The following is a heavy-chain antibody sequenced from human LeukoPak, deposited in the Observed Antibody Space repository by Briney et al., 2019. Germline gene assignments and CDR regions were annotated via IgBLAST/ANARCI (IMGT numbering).Heavy chain of an antibody. D-gene: IGHD5-12*01. V-gene: IGHV3-15*01. CDR1: GFTFSNAW. J-gene: IGHJ3*02. CDR2: IKSKTDGGTT. Sequence: GGSLRLSCAASGFTFSNAWMSWVRQAPGKGLEWVGRIKSKTDGGTTDYAAPVKGRFTISRDDSKNTLYLQMNSLKTEDTAVYYCTTESGLRGALDIWGQGTMVTVSS. CDR3: TTESGLRGALDI.